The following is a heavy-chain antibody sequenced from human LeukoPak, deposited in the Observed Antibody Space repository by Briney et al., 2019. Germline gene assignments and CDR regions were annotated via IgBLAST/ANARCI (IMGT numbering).Heavy chain of an antibody. CDR3: ARLSTVTTSFDY. J-gene: IGHJ4*02. V-gene: IGHV4-39*07. D-gene: IGHD4-17*01. CDR2: INHSGST. Sequence: PSETLSLTCSVSGDSISTSSYYWSWIRQPPGKGLEWIGEINHSGSTNYNPSLKSRVTISVDTSKNQFSLKLSSVTAADTAVYYCARLSTVTTSFDYWGQGTLVTVSS. CDR1: GDSISTSSYY.